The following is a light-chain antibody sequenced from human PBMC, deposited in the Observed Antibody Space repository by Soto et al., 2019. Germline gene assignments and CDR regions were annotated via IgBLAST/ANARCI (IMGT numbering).Light chain of an antibody. CDR2: DVS. CDR1: SSDVGSYNY. CDR3: SSYTSSSTYV. Sequence: QSALTQPASVSGSPGQSITISCTGTSSDVGSYNYVSWYQQHPGKAPKLMIYDVSNRPSGVSNHFSGSKSGNTASLTISGLQAEDEADYYCSSYTSSSTYVFGTGTKVTVL. V-gene: IGLV2-14*01. J-gene: IGLJ1*01.